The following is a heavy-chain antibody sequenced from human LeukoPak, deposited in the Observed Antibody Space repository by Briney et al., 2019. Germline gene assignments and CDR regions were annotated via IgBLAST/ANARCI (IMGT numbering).Heavy chain of an antibody. Sequence: ASVKVSCKVSGYSITELSTHWVRQAPGRGLEWMGGFDPGSGEIIYEQKFQDRVTTTEDTSTDTAYMELSSLRSEDTALYYCATGTHYDLLPFWGQGTLVTVSS. CDR1: GYSITELS. D-gene: IGHD3-9*01. CDR3: ATGTHYDLLPF. CDR2: FDPGSGEI. J-gene: IGHJ4*02. V-gene: IGHV1-24*01.